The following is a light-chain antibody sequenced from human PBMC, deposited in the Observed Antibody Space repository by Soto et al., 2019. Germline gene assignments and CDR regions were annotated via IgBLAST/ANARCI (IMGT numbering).Light chain of an antibody. Sequence: DIQMTQSPSTLSASVGDRVTITCRVSQSISSWLAWYQQKPGKAPNLLIYKASSLESGVPSRFSGSGSGTEFTLTISSLQPDDFATYYCQQYESYSVTFGQGTRLEIK. V-gene: IGKV1-5*03. J-gene: IGKJ5*01. CDR3: QQYESYSVT. CDR1: QSISSW. CDR2: KAS.